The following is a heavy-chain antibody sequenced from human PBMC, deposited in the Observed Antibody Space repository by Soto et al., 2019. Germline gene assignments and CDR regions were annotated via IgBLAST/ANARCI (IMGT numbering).Heavy chain of an antibody. D-gene: IGHD4-17*01. J-gene: IGHJ4*02. CDR1: GFTFSNAW. V-gene: IGHV3-15*01. CDR2: IKSKTDGGTT. CDR3: TTDLWNYGDLRYYFDY. Sequence: ESGGGLEKPGGSLRLSCAASGFTFSNAWMSWVRQAPGKGLEWVGRIKSKTDGGTTDYAAPVKGRFTISRDDSKNTLYLQMNSLKTEDTAVYYCTTDLWNYGDLRYYFDYWGQGTLVTVSS.